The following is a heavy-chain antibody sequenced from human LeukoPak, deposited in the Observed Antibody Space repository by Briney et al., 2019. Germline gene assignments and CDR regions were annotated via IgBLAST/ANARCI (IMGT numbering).Heavy chain of an antibody. Sequence: PGRSLRLSCAASGFTFSSYGMHWVRQAPGKGLDWVAVVSYDGTNKYYADSVKGRFTISRDNAKNSLYLQMNSLRAEDTAVYYCATTKVRGVNRNWFDPWGQGTLVTVSS. D-gene: IGHD3-10*01. CDR2: VSYDGTNK. CDR1: GFTFSSYG. J-gene: IGHJ5*02. CDR3: ATTKVRGVNRNWFDP. V-gene: IGHV3-30*03.